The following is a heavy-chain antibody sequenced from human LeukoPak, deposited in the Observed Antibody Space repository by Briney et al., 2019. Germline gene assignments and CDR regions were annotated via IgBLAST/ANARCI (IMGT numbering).Heavy chain of an antibody. CDR1: GFTLSSHA. Sequence: PGRSLRLSCAASGFTLSSHAMHWVRQAPGKGLEWEAFISYDGNIKYYADSVKDRFNISRDNAKNSLYLQMNSLRAEDTAVYYCARISCSGGSCYLSPYYYGMDVWGQGTTVTVSS. D-gene: IGHD2-15*01. CDR3: ARISCSGGSCYLSPYYYGMDV. J-gene: IGHJ6*02. V-gene: IGHV3-30*04. CDR2: ISYDGNIK.